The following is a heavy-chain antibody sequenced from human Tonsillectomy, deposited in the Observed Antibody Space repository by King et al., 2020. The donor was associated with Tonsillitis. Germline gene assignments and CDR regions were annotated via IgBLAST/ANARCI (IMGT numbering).Heavy chain of an antibody. D-gene: IGHD2-2*01. CDR3: AREKGFCSSTCCYRAWFDT. CDR2: INPSGGST. Sequence: VQLVESGAEVKKPGASVKVSCKASGYTFTSYYMHCVRQAPGQGLEWMGIINPSGGSTSYAQKFQGRVNMTRDTSTRTVYMELSSLVSEDTAVYYCAREKGFCSSTCCYRAWFDTWGQGTLVTVSS. V-gene: IGHV1-46*01. CDR1: GYTFTSYY. J-gene: IGHJ5*02.